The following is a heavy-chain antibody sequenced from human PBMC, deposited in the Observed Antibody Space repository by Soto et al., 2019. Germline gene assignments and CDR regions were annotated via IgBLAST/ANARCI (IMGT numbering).Heavy chain of an antibody. CDR1: GFTFSSDW. Sequence: HPGGSLRLSCAASGFTFSSDWMHWVRQAPGKGLVWVSRIDTDGSGTSYADSVKGRFTISRDNSKNTLYLQMNSLRAEDTAVYYCAKDKVPVVVTAPFADWGQGSLVTVSS. J-gene: IGHJ4*02. CDR3: AKDKVPVVVTAPFAD. CDR2: IDTDGSGT. V-gene: IGHV3-74*01. D-gene: IGHD2-21*02.